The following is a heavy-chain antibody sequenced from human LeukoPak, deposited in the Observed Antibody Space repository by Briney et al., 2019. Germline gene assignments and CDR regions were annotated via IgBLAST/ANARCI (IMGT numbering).Heavy chain of an antibody. Sequence: ASVKVSCKASGYTFTGYYMHWVRQAPGQGLEWMGWINPNSGGTNYAQKFQGRVTMTRDTSISTAYMELSRLRSDDTAVYYCAREDRIMTTFGGGGSFDYWGQGTLVTVSS. V-gene: IGHV1-2*02. CDR3: AREDRIMTTFGGGGSFDY. CDR2: INPNSGGT. J-gene: IGHJ4*02. CDR1: GYTFTGYY. D-gene: IGHD3-16*01.